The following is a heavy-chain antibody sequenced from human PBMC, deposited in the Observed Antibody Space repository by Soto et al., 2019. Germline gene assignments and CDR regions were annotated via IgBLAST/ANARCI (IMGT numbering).Heavy chain of an antibody. V-gene: IGHV3-23*01. D-gene: IGHD3-9*01. CDR3: AKHDDILAGSGDY. CDR2: ISGSGGNT. Sequence: EVQLLESGGGLVQPGGSVRLSCAASGFTFSNYGMSWVRKAPGKGLEWVSAISGSGGNTYYADSVKGRFTISRDNSKNTLYLQMNSLRAEDTAIYYCAKHDDILAGSGDYWGQGSLVTVSS. J-gene: IGHJ4*02. CDR1: GFTFSNYG.